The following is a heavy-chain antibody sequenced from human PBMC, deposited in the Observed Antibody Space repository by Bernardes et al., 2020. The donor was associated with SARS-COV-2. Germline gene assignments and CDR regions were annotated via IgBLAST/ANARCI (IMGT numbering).Heavy chain of an antibody. D-gene: IGHD3-22*01. J-gene: IGHJ4*02. CDR2: ISWNSGSI. CDR3: AKSAETDYYDSSSYY. Sequence: GGSLRLSCAASGFTFDDYAMHWVRQAPGKGLEWVSGISWNSGSIGYADSVKGRFTISRDNAKNSLYLQMNSLRAEDTALYYCAKSAETDYYDSSSYYWGQGTLVTVSS. CDR1: GFTFDDYA. V-gene: IGHV3-9*01.